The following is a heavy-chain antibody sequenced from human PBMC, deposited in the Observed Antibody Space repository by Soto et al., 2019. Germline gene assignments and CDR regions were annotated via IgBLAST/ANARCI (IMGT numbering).Heavy chain of an antibody. CDR2: INHSGST. V-gene: IGHV4-34*01. CDR1: GGSFSGYY. Sequence: SETLSLTCAVYGGSFSGYYWSWIRQPPGKGLEWIGEINHSGSTNYNPSLKSRVTISVDTSKNQFSLKLSSVTAADTAVYYCAAAPLRITICVVVINYGKFDYWGQGTLVTVSS. J-gene: IGHJ4*02. CDR3: AAAPLRITICVVVINYGKFDY. D-gene: IGHD3-3*01.